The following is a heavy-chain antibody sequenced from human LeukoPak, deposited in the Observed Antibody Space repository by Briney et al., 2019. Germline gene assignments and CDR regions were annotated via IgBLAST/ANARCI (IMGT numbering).Heavy chain of an antibody. Sequence: PSETLSLTCAVHGGSFSGYYWSWIRQDPGKRLEWIGEINHSGSTNYNPSLKSRVTISVDTSKNQFSLKLSSVTAADTAVYYCARGPPGDSSGYYLNYWGQGTLVTVS. D-gene: IGHD3-22*01. CDR3: ARGPPGDSSGYYLNY. J-gene: IGHJ4*02. CDR2: INHSGST. CDR1: GGSFSGYY. V-gene: IGHV4-34*01.